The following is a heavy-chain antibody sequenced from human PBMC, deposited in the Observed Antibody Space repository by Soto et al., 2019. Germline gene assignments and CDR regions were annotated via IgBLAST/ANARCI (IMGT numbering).Heavy chain of an antibody. Sequence: GGSLRLSCAASGFTFSSYAMSWVRQAPGKGLEWVSAISGSGGSTYYADSVKGRFTISRDNSKNTLYLQMNSLRAEDTAVYYCAKGLLTYYYGSGSYYNLYYFDYWGQGTLVTVSS. D-gene: IGHD3-10*01. CDR3: AKGLLTYYYGSGSYYNLYYFDY. J-gene: IGHJ4*02. CDR1: GFTFSSYA. CDR2: ISGSGGST. V-gene: IGHV3-23*01.